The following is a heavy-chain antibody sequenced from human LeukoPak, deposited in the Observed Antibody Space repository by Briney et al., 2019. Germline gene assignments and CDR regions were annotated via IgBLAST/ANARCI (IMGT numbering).Heavy chain of an antibody. V-gene: IGHV3-33*01. CDR2: IWYDGSNK. CDR3: ARDISYSGVASFDY. CDR1: GFTFSSYG. Sequence: PGGSLRLSCAASGFTFSSYGMRWVRQAPGKGLEWVAVIWYDGSNKYYADSVKGRFTISRDNSKNTLYLQMNSLRAEDTAAYYCARDISYSGVASFDYWGQGTLVTVSS. D-gene: IGHD1-26*01. J-gene: IGHJ4*02.